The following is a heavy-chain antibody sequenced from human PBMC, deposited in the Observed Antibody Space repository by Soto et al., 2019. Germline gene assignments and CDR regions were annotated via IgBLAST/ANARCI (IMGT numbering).Heavy chain of an antibody. J-gene: IGHJ4*02. CDR2: FDPEDGET. CDR1: GYTFTELS. V-gene: IGHV1-24*01. D-gene: IGHD6-19*01. CDR3: ATPKGGSGWSFYDY. Sequence: ASVKVSCKVSGYTFTELSMHWVRQAPGKGLEWMGGFDPEDGETIYAQKFQGRVTMTEDTSTDTAYMELSSLRSEDTAVYYCATPKGGSGWSFYDYWGQGTLVTVSS.